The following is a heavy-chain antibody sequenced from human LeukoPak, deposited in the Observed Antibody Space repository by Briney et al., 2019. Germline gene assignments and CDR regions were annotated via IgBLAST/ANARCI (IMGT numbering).Heavy chain of an antibody. Sequence: SVKVSCKASGYTLTSYAMNWVRQAPGQGLEWMGGIIPIFGTANYAQKFQGGVTITADESTSTAYMELSSLRSEDTAVYYCARVDFWSGYYTYYYYGMDVWSQGTTVTVSS. CDR2: IIPIFGTA. V-gene: IGHV1-69*13. CDR3: ARVDFWSGYYTYYYYGMDV. D-gene: IGHD3-3*01. CDR1: GYTLTSYA. J-gene: IGHJ6*02.